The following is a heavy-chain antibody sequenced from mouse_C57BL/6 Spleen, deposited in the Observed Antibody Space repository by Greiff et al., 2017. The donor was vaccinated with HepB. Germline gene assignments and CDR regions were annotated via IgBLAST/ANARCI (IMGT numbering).Heavy chain of an antibody. V-gene: IGHV1-52*01. CDR2: IDPSDSET. CDR3: ARWHYGSSYGYYFDY. D-gene: IGHD1-1*01. J-gene: IGHJ2*01. Sequence: VKLQQPGAELVRPGSSVKLSCKASGYTFTSYWMHWVKQRPIQGLEWIGNIDPSDSETHYNQKFKDKATLTVDKSSSTAYMQLSSLTSEDSAVYYCARWHYGSSYGYYFDYWGQGTTLTVSS. CDR1: GYTFTSYW.